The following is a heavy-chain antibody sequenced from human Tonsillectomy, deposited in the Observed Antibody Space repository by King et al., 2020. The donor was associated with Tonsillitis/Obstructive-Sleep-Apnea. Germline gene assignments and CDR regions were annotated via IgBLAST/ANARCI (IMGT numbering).Heavy chain of an antibody. D-gene: IGHD2-15*01. J-gene: IGHJ4*02. V-gene: IGHV5-51*01. CDR2: IYPGDSDT. Sequence: VQLVESGAEVKKPGESLKISCKGSGYSFTSYWIAWVRQMPGKGLEWMGIIYPGDSDTRYSPSFQGQGTISADKSISTAYLQLSSLKSSDTAMSYCARSGADCSGGSCYPAGFDYWGQGTLVTVSS. CDR1: GYSFTSYW. CDR3: ARSGADCSGGSCYPAGFDY.